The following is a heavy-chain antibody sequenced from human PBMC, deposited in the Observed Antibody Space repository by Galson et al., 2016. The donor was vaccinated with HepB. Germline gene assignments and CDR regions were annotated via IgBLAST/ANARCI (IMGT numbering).Heavy chain of an antibody. V-gene: IGHV3-30*04. D-gene: IGHD6-19*01. J-gene: IGHJ1*01. CDR2: ISNDGSHK. CDR1: GFNLRNFA. Sequence: SLRLSCAASGFNLRNFAMHWVRQAPGKGLEWVAVISNDGSHKYYADSVKGRFTISRDNSKKVLYLQMNSLRTEDEAVYYCARDTSAWTPEYFHHWGQGTLVTVSS. CDR3: ARDTSAWTPEYFHH.